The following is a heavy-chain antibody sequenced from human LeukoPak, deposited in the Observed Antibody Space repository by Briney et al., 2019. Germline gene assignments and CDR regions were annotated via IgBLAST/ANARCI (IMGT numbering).Heavy chain of an antibody. CDR1: GGSISSYY. D-gene: IGHD6-19*01. Sequence: PSETLSLTCTVSGGSISSYYWSWIRQPPGKGLEWIGYIYYSGSTNYNPSLKSRVTISVDTSKNQFSLELSSVTAADTAVYYCARVIAVAGNWFDPWGQGTLVTVSS. CDR3: ARVIAVAGNWFDP. J-gene: IGHJ5*02. V-gene: IGHV4-59*08. CDR2: IYYSGST.